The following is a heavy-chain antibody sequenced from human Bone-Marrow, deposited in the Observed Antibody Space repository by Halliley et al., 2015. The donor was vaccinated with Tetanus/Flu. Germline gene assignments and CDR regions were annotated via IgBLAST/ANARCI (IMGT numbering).Heavy chain of an antibody. CDR3: AGHEVGGRGEDSFDY. Sequence: GTIYYTGGTFYNPSLKSRVPISVDTARNQLSLKLSSVTAADTAVYYCAGHEVGGRGEDSFDYWGPGTLVTVSS. V-gene: IGHV4-39*01. J-gene: IGHJ4*02. D-gene: IGHD3-3*01. CDR2: IYYTGGT.